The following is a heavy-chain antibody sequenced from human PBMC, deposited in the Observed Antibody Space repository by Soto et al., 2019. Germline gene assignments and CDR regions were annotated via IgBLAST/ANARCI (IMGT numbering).Heavy chain of an antibody. Sequence: ASVKVSCKASGGTFSSYAISWVRQAPGQGLEWMGGIIPIFGTANYAQKFQGRVTITADESTSTAYMELSSLRSEDTAVYYCARTKYDSSGYYYYYYYYYGMDVWGQGTTVTVSS. D-gene: IGHD3-22*01. CDR2: IIPIFGTA. J-gene: IGHJ6*02. V-gene: IGHV1-69*13. CDR3: ARTKYDSSGYYYYYYYYYGMDV. CDR1: GGTFSSYA.